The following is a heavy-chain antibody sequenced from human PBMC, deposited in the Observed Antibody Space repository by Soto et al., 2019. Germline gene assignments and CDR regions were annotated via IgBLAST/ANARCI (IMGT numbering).Heavy chain of an antibody. J-gene: IGHJ4*02. Sequence: EVQLLESGGGLVQPGGSLRLSCAASGFTFNNYAMTWVRQAPGKGLEWVSAISGGGDTTSYADSVKGRFTFSRDGYKNTLYLQMSSLRAEDTALYYCAKGRGGSGSLTPRVDFWGQGTLVTVSS. CDR1: GFTFNNYA. CDR3: AKGRGGSGSLTPRVDF. V-gene: IGHV3-23*01. CDR2: ISGGGDTT. D-gene: IGHD3-10*01.